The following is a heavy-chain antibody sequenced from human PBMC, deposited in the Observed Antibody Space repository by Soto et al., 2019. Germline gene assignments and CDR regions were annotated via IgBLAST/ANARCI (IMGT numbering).Heavy chain of an antibody. CDR2: IYKSATT. J-gene: IGHJ5*01. CDR1: GDSISTVDYF. CDR3: ARGRYCLTGRCFPNWFDS. D-gene: IGHD2-15*01. Sequence: QVQLLESGPGLVKPSQTLSLTCSVSGDSISTVDYFWAWIRQPPGQALEYIGYIYKSATTYYNPSFESLVAISLDTSKSQFSLNVTSVTAADTAVYFCARGRYCLTGRCFPNWFDSWGQVTLVTVSS. V-gene: IGHV4-30-4*01.